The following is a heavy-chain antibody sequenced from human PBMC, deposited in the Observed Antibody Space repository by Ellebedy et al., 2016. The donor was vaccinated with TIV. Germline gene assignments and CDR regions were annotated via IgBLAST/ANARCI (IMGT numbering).Heavy chain of an antibody. CDR3: ARETGYYYGMDV. CDR2: IRSDELNT. D-gene: IGHD1-14*01. V-gene: IGHV3-30*02. CDR1: GFSFRNYG. J-gene: IGHJ6*02. Sequence: GGSLRLSCAASGFSFRNYGMYWVRQAPGRGLEWVAFIRSDELNTYHADSVKGRFAISRDTSRNRLYLQMNSLRAEDTAVYYCARETGYYYGMDVWGQGTTVTVSS.